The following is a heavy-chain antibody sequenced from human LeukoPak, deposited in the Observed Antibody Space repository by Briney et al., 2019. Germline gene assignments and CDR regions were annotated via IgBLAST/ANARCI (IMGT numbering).Heavy chain of an antibody. J-gene: IGHJ4*02. V-gene: IGHV1-69*05. CDR1: GGTFSSYS. Sequence: ASVKVSCKASGGTFSSYSISWLRQAPGQGLEWMGGIIPIFGTANYAQKFQGRVTLTTDESTSTAYMELRSLRSEDTAMYYCARAGIGYCSDNTCSPDYWGQGTLVTVSS. CDR2: IIPIFGTA. CDR3: ARAGIGYCSDNTCSPDY. D-gene: IGHD2-15*01.